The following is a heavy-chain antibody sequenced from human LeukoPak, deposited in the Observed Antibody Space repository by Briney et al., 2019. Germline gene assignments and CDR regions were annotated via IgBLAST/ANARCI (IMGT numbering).Heavy chain of an antibody. CDR3: ARGYCSSTSCRRFYYYGMDV. J-gene: IGHJ6*02. D-gene: IGHD2-2*01. CDR1: GFTFSSYD. CDR2: IGTAGDT. V-gene: IGHV3-13*01. Sequence: GGSLRLSCAASGFTFSSYDMHGVRQATGKGLEWVSAIGTAGDTYYPGSVKGRFTISRENAKNSLYLQMNSLRAGDTAVYYCARGYCSSTSCRRFYYYGMDVWGQGTTVTVSS.